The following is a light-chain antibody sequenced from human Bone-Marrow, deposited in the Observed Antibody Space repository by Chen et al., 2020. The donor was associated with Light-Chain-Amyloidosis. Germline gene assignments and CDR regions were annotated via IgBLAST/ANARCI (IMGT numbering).Light chain of an antibody. CDR2: DDR. CDR1: NIGSTS. CDR3: QVWDRSSDRPV. Sequence: SYVLTQPSSVSVAPGQTATIACGGNNIGSTSVHWYQQTPGQAPILVVYDDRDRPSGIPERLCGSNSGNKATLTISRVEDGDEADYYCQVWDRSSDRPVFGGGTKLTVL. V-gene: IGLV3-21*02. J-gene: IGLJ3*02.